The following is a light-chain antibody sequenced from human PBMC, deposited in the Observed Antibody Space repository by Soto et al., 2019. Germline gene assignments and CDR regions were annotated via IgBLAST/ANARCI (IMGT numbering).Light chain of an antibody. Sequence: DIQMTPSPSSLSANEKDRVTNTCRATKSISSYFNWYQQKPGKAPKLLIYAASSLQSGVPSRFSGSGSGTDFTLTISCLQPEDLASLHCQQSYCTHTWTFGQGTKVDI. V-gene: IGKV1-39*01. J-gene: IGKJ1*01. CDR2: AAS. CDR3: QQSYCTHTWT. CDR1: KSISSY.